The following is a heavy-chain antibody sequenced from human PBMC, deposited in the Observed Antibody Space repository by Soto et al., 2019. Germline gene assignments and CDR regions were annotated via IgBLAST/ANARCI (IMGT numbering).Heavy chain of an antibody. Sequence: SETLSLTCAVSGVSISSGNWWTWVRQSPQRGLEYIGEIFHDGTANYYPSFERRVAISVDTSKNQFSPKLTSVTAADTAIYFCARLVYDTRLNYMYFDFWGQGTLVTVSS. CDR3: ARLVYDTRLNYMYFDF. D-gene: IGHD3-10*01. CDR2: IFHDGTA. CDR1: GVSISSGNW. J-gene: IGHJ4*02. V-gene: IGHV4-4*02.